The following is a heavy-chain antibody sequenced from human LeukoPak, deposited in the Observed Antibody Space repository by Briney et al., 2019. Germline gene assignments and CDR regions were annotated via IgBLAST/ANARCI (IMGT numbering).Heavy chain of an antibody. D-gene: IGHD6-13*01. J-gene: IGHJ4*02. CDR3: ARDRISAAVLDY. Sequence: ASVKVSCKASGYDFITYGFSWVRQAPGQGLEWMGWINPYHGKTKYAQKFQDRVTLTTDTSTATAHMELRRLSSDDTAIYFCARDRISAAVLDYWGPGTLVTVSS. CDR1: GYDFITYG. CDR2: INPYHGKT. V-gene: IGHV1-18*01.